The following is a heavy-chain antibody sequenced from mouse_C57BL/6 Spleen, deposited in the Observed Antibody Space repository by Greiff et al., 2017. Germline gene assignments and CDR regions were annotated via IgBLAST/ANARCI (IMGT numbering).Heavy chain of an antibody. J-gene: IGHJ2*01. CDR1: GYTFTSYW. CDR3: AKTSKATYYCDY. Sequence: QVQLQQSGAELVKPGASVKLSCKASGYTFTSYWMHWVKQRPGQGLDWIGYINPSSGYTKYNQKFKDKATLTEDKSSSTAYMQLSSLTYEDAAVXYCAKTSKATYYCDYWGQGTTLTVSS. D-gene: IGHD3-2*02. V-gene: IGHV1-7*01. CDR2: INPSSGYT.